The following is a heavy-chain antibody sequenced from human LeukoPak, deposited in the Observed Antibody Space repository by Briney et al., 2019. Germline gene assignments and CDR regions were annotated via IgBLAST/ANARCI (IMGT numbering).Heavy chain of an antibody. Sequence: PGGSLRLSCAASGFTFRSYEMNGVRQAPAKGLEGVSYISSSGSTIYYADSVKGRFTISRDNAKNSLYLQMNSLRAEDTAVYYCAELGITMIGGVWGKGTTVTISS. CDR3: AELGITMIGGV. J-gene: IGHJ6*04. V-gene: IGHV3-48*03. D-gene: IGHD3-10*02. CDR1: GFTFRSYE. CDR2: ISSSGSTI.